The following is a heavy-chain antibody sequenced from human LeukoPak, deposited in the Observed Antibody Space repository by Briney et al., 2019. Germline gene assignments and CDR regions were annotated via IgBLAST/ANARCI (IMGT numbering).Heavy chain of an antibody. Sequence: GGSLRLSCAASGFTFSSYEMNWVRQAPGKGLEWVSVIYSGGSTYYADSVKGRFTISRDNSKNTLYLQMNSLRAEDTAVYYCASRKPQSGSQRGFDYWGQGTLVTVSS. CDR1: GFTFSSYE. J-gene: IGHJ4*02. CDR3: ASRKPQSGSQRGFDY. CDR2: IYSGGST. D-gene: IGHD1-26*01. V-gene: IGHV3-66*02.